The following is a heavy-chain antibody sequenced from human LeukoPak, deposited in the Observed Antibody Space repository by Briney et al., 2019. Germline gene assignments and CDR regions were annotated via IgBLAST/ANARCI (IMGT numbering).Heavy chain of an antibody. V-gene: IGHV5-51*01. CDR3: ARQRPFFSGPYFDY. J-gene: IGHJ4*02. D-gene: IGHD2-8*02. Sequence: GESLKISCKGSGYSFTSSWIGWVRQMPGKGLEWMGIIYPGDSDTRYSPSFQGQVTFSADKSISTAYLQWSSLKASDTAMYYCARQRPFFSGPYFDYWSQGTLVTVSS. CDR2: IYPGDSDT. CDR1: GYSFTSSW.